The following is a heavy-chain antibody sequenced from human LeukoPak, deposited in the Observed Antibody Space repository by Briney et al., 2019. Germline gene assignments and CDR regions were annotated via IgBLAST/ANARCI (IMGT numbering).Heavy chain of an antibody. Sequence: SETLSLTCTVSGGSISSSSYHWGWIRQPPGKGLEWIGSIYYSGSTYYNPSLKSRVTVSVDTSKNQFSLKLSSVTAADTAVYYCARVSSSYYGSGSYLGHFDYWGQGTLVTVSS. CDR3: ARVSSSYYGSGSYLGHFDY. J-gene: IGHJ4*02. CDR1: GGSISSSSYH. V-gene: IGHV4-39*01. D-gene: IGHD3-10*01. CDR2: IYYSGST.